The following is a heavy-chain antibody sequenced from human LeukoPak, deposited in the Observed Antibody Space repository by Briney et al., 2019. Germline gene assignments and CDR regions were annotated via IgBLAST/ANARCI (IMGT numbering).Heavy chain of an antibody. Sequence: GGSLRLSCAASGFTISNYEMNWVRQAPGKGLEWVSYITGSVTITYYADSVKGRFTISRDNAKNLLYLQMNNLRAEDTAVYYCARGGDNYGYIFDYWGQGTLVTVSS. J-gene: IGHJ4*02. CDR1: GFTISNYE. V-gene: IGHV3-48*03. CDR2: ITGSVTIT. D-gene: IGHD5-18*01. CDR3: ARGGDNYGYIFDY.